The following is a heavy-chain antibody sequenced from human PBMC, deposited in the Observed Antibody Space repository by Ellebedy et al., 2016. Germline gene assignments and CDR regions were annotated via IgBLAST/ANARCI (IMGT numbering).Heavy chain of an antibody. D-gene: IGHD1-14*01. J-gene: IGHJ4*02. Sequence: GGSLRLSCAVSGFTVRSNYMSWVRQAPGKGLEWVSVLYSGGTIYYADSVTGRFTISRANSKNTVYLQMNSLRAEDTAVYFCGRGNTIPGPEPLDYWGQGTLVTVSS. V-gene: IGHV3-66*01. CDR2: LYSGGTI. CDR3: GRGNTIPGPEPLDY. CDR1: GFTVRSNY.